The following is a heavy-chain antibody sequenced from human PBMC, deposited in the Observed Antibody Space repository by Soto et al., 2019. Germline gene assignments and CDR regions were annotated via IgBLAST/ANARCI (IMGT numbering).Heavy chain of an antibody. CDR3: EPYYYDSSGYSPYFDY. Sequence: QVQLVESGGGVVQPGRSLRLSCAASGFTFSSYAMHWVRQAPGKGLEWVAVISYDGSNKYYADSVKGRFTISRDNSKNTLYLQMNSLRAEDTAVYYCEPYYYDSSGYSPYFDYWGQGTLVTVSS. J-gene: IGHJ4*02. D-gene: IGHD3-22*01. V-gene: IGHV3-30-3*01. CDR2: ISYDGSNK. CDR1: GFTFSSYA.